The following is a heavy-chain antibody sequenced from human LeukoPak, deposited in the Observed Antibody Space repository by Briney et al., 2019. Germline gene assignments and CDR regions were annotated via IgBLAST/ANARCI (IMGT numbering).Heavy chain of an antibody. CDR1: GFTFSSYA. CDR2: ISGSGGST. D-gene: IGHD5-18*01. Sequence: GGSLRLSCAASGFTFSSYAMSWVRQAPGKGLEWVSAISGSGGSTYYADSVKGRFTISRDNSKNTLFLQMNSLRAEDTGVYYCARHTPQPNVDAGIPREGPDYWGQGTLVTVSS. V-gene: IGHV3-23*01. J-gene: IGHJ4*02. CDR3: ARHTPQPNVDAGIPREGPDY.